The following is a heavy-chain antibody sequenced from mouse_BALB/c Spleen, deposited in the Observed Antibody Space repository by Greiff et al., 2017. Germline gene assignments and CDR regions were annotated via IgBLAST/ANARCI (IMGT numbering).Heavy chain of an antibody. V-gene: IGHV3-2*02. Sequence: EVQLQESGPGLVKPSQSLSLTCTVTGYSITSDYAWNWIRQFPGNKLEWMGYISYSGSTSYNPSLKSRISITRDTSKNQFFLQLNSVTTEDTATYYCARGGDFMITPFAYWGQGTLVTVSA. CDR2: ISYSGST. CDR3: ARGGDFMITPFAY. CDR1: GYSITSDYA. J-gene: IGHJ3*01. D-gene: IGHD2-4*01.